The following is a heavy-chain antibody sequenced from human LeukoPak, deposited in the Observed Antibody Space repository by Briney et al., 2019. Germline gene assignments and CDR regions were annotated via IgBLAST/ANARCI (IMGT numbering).Heavy chain of an antibody. CDR2: IYYSGST. D-gene: IGHD2-2*01. V-gene: IGHV4-59*01. CDR3: ARSSTWGYYYYGMDV. Sequence: SETLSLTCTVSGGSISSYYWSWIRQPPGKGLEWIGYIYYSGSTNCNPSLKSRVTISVDTSKNQFSLKLSSVTAADTAVYYCARSSTWGYYYYGMDVWGQGTTVTVSS. CDR1: GGSISSYY. J-gene: IGHJ6*02.